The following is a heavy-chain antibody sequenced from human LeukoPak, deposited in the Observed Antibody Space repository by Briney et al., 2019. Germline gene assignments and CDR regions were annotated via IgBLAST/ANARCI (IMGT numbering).Heavy chain of an antibody. D-gene: IGHD3-10*01. Sequence: AGGSLRPSCAASGFTFSSYSMNWVRQAPGKGLEWVSYISSSSSTIYYADSVKGRFTISRDNAKNSLYLQMNSLRDEDTAVYYCARDGMVRGVIIWDAFDIWGQGTMVTVSS. CDR2: ISSSSSTI. CDR1: GFTFSSYS. V-gene: IGHV3-48*02. CDR3: ARDGMVRGVIIWDAFDI. J-gene: IGHJ3*02.